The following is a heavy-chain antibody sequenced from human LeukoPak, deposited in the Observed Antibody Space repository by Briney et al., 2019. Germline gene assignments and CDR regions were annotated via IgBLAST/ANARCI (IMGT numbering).Heavy chain of an antibody. V-gene: IGHV3-66*02. J-gene: IGHJ4*02. CDR2: IYSGGST. D-gene: IGHD1-26*01. CDR3: ARSWDARLNFDY. CDR1: GFTFSSYS. Sequence: PGGSLRLSCAASGFTFSSYSMNWVRQAPGKGLEWVSVIYSGGSTYYADSVKGRFTISRDNSKNTVHLQMNDLRAEDTAVYYCARSWDARLNFDYWGQGTLVTVSS.